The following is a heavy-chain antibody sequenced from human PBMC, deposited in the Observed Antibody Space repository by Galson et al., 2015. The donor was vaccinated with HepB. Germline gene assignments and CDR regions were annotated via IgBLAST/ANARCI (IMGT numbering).Heavy chain of an antibody. Sequence: SLRLSCAASGFTFSSYGMHWVRQAPGKGLEWVAVIWYDGSNKYYADSVKGRFTISRDNSKNTLYLQMNSLRAEDTAVYYCARDRDSSGSPDYWGQGTLVTVSS. CDR2: IWYDGSNK. D-gene: IGHD6-19*01. V-gene: IGHV3-33*01. CDR1: GFTFSSYG. J-gene: IGHJ4*02. CDR3: ARDRDSSGSPDY.